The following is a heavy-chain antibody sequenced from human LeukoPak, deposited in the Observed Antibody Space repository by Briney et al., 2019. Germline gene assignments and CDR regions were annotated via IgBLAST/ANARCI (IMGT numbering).Heavy chain of an antibody. V-gene: IGHV3-23*01. CDR1: GFTFSNAW. D-gene: IGHD2-2*01. CDR2: ITGSGGTT. CDR3: AKGRYCDSTTCAYHGLDV. Sequence: GGSLRLSCAASGFTFSNAWMSWVRRAPGKGLEWVSTITGSGGTTNYADSVKGRFTISRDNSKNTLYLQVNSLSAEDTAVYYCAKGRYCDSTTCAYHGLDVWGQGTTVTVSS. J-gene: IGHJ6*02.